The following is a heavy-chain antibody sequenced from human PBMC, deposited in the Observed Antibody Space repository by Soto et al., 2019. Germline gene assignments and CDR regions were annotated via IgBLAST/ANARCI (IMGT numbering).Heavy chain of an antibody. CDR3: AKTANGWFSAFDI. V-gene: IGHV3-23*01. CDR2: ISGSGGTT. CDR1: GFTFSSYA. J-gene: IGHJ3*02. D-gene: IGHD6-19*01. Sequence: EVQLLESGGGLVQPGGSLRLSCAASGFTFSSYAMRWVRQAPGKGLEWVSAISGSGGTTYYADSVKGRFTFSRDNSKNTLYLQMTSLRAEDTAVYYCAKTANGWFSAFDIWGQGTMVTVSS.